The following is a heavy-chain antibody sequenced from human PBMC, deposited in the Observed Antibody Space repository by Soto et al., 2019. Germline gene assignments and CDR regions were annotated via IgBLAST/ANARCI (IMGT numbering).Heavy chain of an antibody. CDR2: IIPILGIA. CDR1: GGTFSSYT. V-gene: IGHV1-69*02. J-gene: IGHJ5*02. D-gene: IGHD3-10*01. CDR3: GRGGGWFDP. Sequence: QVQLVQSGAEVKKPGSSVKVSCKASGGTFSSYTISWVRQAPGQGLEWMGRIIPILGIANYAQKFQGRVTITADKSTSTAQMELGSLRSGETGVYYCGRGGGWFDPWGQGTLVTVSS.